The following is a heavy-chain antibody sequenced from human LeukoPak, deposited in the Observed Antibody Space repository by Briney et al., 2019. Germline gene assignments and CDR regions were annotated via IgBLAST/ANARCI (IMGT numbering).Heavy chain of an antibody. V-gene: IGHV1-69*06. CDR1: GGTFSSYA. CDR2: IIPIFGTA. CDR3: AKEGEMATISGYMDV. J-gene: IGHJ6*03. Sequence: SVKVSCKASGGTFSSYAISWVRQAPGQGLEWMGGIIPIFGTANYAQKFQGRVTITADKSTSTAYMELSSLRAEDTAVYYCAKEGEMATISGYMDVWGKGTTVTVSS. D-gene: IGHD5-24*01.